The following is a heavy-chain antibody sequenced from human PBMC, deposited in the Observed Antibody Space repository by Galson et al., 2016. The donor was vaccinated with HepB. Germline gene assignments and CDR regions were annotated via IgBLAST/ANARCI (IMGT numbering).Heavy chain of an antibody. CDR2: ISITSGYK. CDR1: GFTFSTYS. CDR3: ARPPEGDRRYFDL. Sequence: SLRLSCAASGFTFSTYSINWVRQAPGKGLEWVSFISITSGYKYYADSLKGRVTISRDNAKNSLYLQMNSLRAEDTAVYYCARPPEGDRRYFDLWGRGTLVTVSS. V-gene: IGHV3-21*01. J-gene: IGHJ2*01. D-gene: IGHD3-16*01.